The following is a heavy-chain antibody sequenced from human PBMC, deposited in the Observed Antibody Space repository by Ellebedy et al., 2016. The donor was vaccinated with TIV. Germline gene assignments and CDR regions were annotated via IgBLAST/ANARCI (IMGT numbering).Heavy chain of an antibody. J-gene: IGHJ4*02. D-gene: IGHD1-1*01. CDR1: SGSFSGYH. CDR2: INPGGST. V-gene: IGHV4-34*01. CDR3: ATWTTRGPSIIRPYYFDY. Sequence: MPSETLSLTCAVYSGSFSGYHWGRIRQPPGKGLEWIGEINPGGSTNYNPSLKSRVTMSEDTSKNQFSLKLSSVTAADTAVYYCATWTTRGPSIIRPYYFDYWGQGTLVTVSS.